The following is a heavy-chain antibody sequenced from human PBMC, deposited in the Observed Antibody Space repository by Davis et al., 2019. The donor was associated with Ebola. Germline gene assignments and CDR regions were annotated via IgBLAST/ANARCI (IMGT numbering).Heavy chain of an antibody. D-gene: IGHD3-3*01. J-gene: IGHJ4*02. CDR1: GGSFSGYY. Sequence: SETLSLTCAVYGGSFSGYYWSWIRQPPGKGLEWIGEINHSGSTNYNPSLKSRVTISVDTSKNQFSLKLSSVTAADTAVYYCARRGFWSGYGGYFDYWGQGTLVTVSS. CDR2: INHSGST. V-gene: IGHV4-34*01. CDR3: ARRGFWSGYGGYFDY.